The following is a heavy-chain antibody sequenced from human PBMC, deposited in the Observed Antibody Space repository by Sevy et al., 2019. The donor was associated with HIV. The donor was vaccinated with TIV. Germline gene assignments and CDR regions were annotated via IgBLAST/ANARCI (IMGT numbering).Heavy chain of an antibody. V-gene: IGHV3-23*01. J-gene: IGHJ4*02. CDR3: RGVGTTTAFDY. D-gene: IGHD1-26*01. Sequence: GGSLRLSCAASGFIFNSYAMNWVRQAPGKGLEWVSSIRGSGGSTYYADSVKGRVTISRDNFRRMVDLQMNSLRAEDTAIYYGRGVGTTTAFDYWGQGTLVTVSS. CDR1: GFIFNSYA. CDR2: IRGSGGST.